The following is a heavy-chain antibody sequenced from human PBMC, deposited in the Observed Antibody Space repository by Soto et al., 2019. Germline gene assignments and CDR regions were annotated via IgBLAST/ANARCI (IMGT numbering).Heavy chain of an antibody. V-gene: IGHV4-31*03. CDR1: GGSISSGGYY. Sequence: QVQLQESGPGLVKPSQTLSLTCTVSGGSISSGGYYWSWIRQHPGKGLEWIGYIYYSGSTYYNPSLKSRVTISVDTSKNQFSLKLSSVTAADTAVYYCARGRGRYDFWTHYFDYWGQGTLVTVSS. J-gene: IGHJ4*02. CDR2: IYYSGST. D-gene: IGHD3-3*01. CDR3: ARGRGRYDFWTHYFDY.